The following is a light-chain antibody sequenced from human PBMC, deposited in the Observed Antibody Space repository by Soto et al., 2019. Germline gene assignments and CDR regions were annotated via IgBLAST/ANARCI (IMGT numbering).Light chain of an antibody. J-gene: IGLJ3*02. CDR2: EVS. V-gene: IGLV2-14*01. Sequence: QSALTQPASVSGSPGQSIAISCTGTNNNVGAYNYVSWYQRHPGKAPKLMIYEVSNRPSGVSNRFAGSKSGNAACLTISGLQAEDVADYYWSSDTSASTLLFGGGTKLTVL. CDR3: SSDTSASTLL. CDR1: NNNVGAYNY.